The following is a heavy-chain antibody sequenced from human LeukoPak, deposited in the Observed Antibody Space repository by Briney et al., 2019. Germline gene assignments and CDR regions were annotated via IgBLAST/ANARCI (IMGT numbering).Heavy chain of an antibody. CDR1: GGSISSGDYY. CDR2: IYYSGST. Sequence: PSGTLSLTCTVSGGSISSGDYYWSWIRQPPGKGLEWIGYIYYSGSTYYNPSLKSRVTISVDTSKNQFSLKLSSVTAADTAVYYCARAHDFWSGYYPYFDYWGQGTLVTVSS. CDR3: ARAHDFWSGYYPYFDY. J-gene: IGHJ4*02. D-gene: IGHD3-3*01. V-gene: IGHV4-30-4*08.